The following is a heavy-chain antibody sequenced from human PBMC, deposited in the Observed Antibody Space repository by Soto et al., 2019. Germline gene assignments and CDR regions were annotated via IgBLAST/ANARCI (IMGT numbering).Heavy chain of an antibody. CDR2: IIPIFGAA. D-gene: IGHD3-10*01. CDR1: GDTFNSYA. Sequence: SVKVSCKASGDTFNSYAVNWVRQAPGQGLEWMGGIIPIFGAANYAQKFQGRVTITADESTSTAYMELSSLRSEDTAVHYCARGPLWFGELSSQWAIAAIDYWGQGTLVTVSS. J-gene: IGHJ4*02. CDR3: ARGPLWFGELSSQWAIAAIDY. V-gene: IGHV1-69*13.